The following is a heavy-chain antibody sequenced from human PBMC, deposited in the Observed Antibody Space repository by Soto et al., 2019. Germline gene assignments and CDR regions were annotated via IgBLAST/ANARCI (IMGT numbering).Heavy chain of an antibody. D-gene: IGHD2-15*01. Sequence: QITLKESGPTLVKPTQTLTLTCTFSGFSLSTSGVGVGWIRQPPGKALEWLALIYWDDDKRYSPSLKSRLTLTKDTSKNQVVLTMTHMDPVDTATYYCAHRPSYCSGGSCSSGFDYWRQGTLVTVSS. CDR3: AHRPSYCSGGSCSSGFDY. CDR2: IYWDDDK. J-gene: IGHJ4*02. V-gene: IGHV2-5*02. CDR1: GFSLSTSGVG.